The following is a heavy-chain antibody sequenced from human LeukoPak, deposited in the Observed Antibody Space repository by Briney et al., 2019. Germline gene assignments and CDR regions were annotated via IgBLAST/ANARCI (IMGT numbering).Heavy chain of an antibody. V-gene: IGHV3-23*01. D-gene: IGHD1-1*01. J-gene: IGHJ6*03. CDR1: GFTFSSYA. CDR3: AKMAGMTRQVYYMDV. Sequence: GGSLGLSCAASGFTFSSYAMSWARQAPGKGLEWVSALYGSGETTYYADSVKGRFTVSRDNSKNTLYLQMDGLRAEDTAVYYCAKMAGMTRQVYYMDVWGKGATVTVSS. CDR2: LYGSGETT.